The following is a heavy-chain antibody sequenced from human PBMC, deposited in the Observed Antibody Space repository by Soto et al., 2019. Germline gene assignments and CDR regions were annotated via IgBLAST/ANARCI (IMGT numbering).Heavy chain of an antibody. CDR3: AREVRDTAVADFDY. V-gene: IGHV3-48*02. D-gene: IGHD5-18*01. CDR1: GFTFRSYS. CDR2: ISSSISTM. J-gene: IGHJ4*02. Sequence: ESGGGLVQPGGSLRLSCAASGFTFRSYSMNWVRQAPGKGLEWLSYISSSISTMHYADYVKGRFTISRDNAKSSLYLQINSLRDEDTAVYYCAREVRDTAVADFDYWGQGTLVTVSS.